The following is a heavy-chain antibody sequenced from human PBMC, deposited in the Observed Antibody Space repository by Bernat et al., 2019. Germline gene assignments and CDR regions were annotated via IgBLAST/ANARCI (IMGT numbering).Heavy chain of an antibody. D-gene: IGHD3/OR15-3a*01. CDR3: AKDDFGDPATVYGMDV. Sequence: QVQLVESGGGVVQPGRSLRLSCAASGFTFSSYCMPWVRQDPGQGLGLVAVISYDGSNKNYADSVKGRFTISRDNSKNTMYLQMNSLRAEDTAVYYCAKDDFGDPATVYGMDVWGQGTTVTVSS. CDR1: GFTFSSYC. CDR2: ISYDGSNK. V-gene: IGHV3-30*18. J-gene: IGHJ6*02.